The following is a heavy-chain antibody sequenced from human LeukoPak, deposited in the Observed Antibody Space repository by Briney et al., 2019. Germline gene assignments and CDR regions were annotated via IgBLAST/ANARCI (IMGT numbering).Heavy chain of an antibody. J-gene: IGHJ4*02. CDR2: IKPNSGGT. D-gene: IGHD3-22*01. CDR3: ARVDYYDSSGYYYGIDY. V-gene: IGHV1-2*02. Sequence: ASLKASCKASGYTFTVYYMRWVRQAPGQGLEWMGWIKPNSGGTNYAQKFQGRVTITRDTSISTAYMELSRLRSDDTAVYYCARVDYYDSSGYYYGIDYWGQGTLVTVSS. CDR1: GYTFTVYY.